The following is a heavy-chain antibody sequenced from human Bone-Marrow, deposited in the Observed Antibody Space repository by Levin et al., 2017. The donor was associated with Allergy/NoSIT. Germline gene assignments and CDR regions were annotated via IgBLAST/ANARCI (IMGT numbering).Heavy chain of an antibody. CDR1: GGSISSYY. D-gene: IGHD6-19*01. CDR2: IYYSGST. V-gene: IGHV4-59*08. J-gene: IGHJ4*02. CDR3: ARGVAVAGGFGY. Sequence: GSLRLSCTVSGGSISSYYWSWIRQPPGKGLEWIGYIYYSGSTNYNPSLKSRVTISVDTSKNQFSLKLSSVTAADTAVYYCARGVAVAGGFGYWGQGTLVTVSS.